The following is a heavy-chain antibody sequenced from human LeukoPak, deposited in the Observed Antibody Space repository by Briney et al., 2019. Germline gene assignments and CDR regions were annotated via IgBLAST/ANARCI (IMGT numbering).Heavy chain of an antibody. V-gene: IGHV3-74*01. CDR2: INDDGSAT. CDR3: AREILAPGKTHDY. Sequence: GGSLRLSCAASGFTFSNYWMHWVRQVPGKGLVWDSRINDDGSATFYADSVKGRFTISRDNAKNTLFLQMSSLRAEDTAVYFCAREILAPGKTHDYWGQGTLVTVSS. CDR1: GFTFSNYW. J-gene: IGHJ4*02.